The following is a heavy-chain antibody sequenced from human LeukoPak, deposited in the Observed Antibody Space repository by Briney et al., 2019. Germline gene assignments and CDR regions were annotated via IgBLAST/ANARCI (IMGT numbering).Heavy chain of an antibody. V-gene: IGHV3-33*01. CDR1: GFILNDYG. Sequence: GGSLRLSCAASGFILNDYGMHWVRQAPGKGLEWVADIWFDKNQHFADSVKGRFAISRDNSKNTLYLQMNSLRAEDTAVYYCARGGGKQQPFDYWGQGTLVTVSS. CDR3: ARGGGKQQPFDY. J-gene: IGHJ4*02. D-gene: IGHD6-13*01. CDR2: IWFDKNQ.